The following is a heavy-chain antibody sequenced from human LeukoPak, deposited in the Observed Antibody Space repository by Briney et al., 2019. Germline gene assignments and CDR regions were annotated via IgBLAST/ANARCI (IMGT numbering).Heavy chain of an antibody. D-gene: IGHD6-19*01. CDR2: ISSSSSYI. CDR1: GFTFSSYR. CDR3: ARLTSGWFIDN. V-gene: IGHV3-21*04. J-gene: IGHJ4*02. Sequence: PGGSLRLSCAASGFTFSSYRMNWVRQAPGKGLEWVSSISSSSSYIYYADSVKGRFTISRDNAKNPLYLQMNSLRAEDTAVYYCARLTSGWFIDNWGQGTLVTVSS.